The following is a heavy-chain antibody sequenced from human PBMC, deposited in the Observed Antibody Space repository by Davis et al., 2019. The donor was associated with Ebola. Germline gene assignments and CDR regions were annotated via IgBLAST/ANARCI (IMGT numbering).Heavy chain of an antibody. J-gene: IGHJ3*01. CDR3: TTRTAVTDVHAFDV. V-gene: IGHV3-7*03. CDR1: GFTISTYW. CDR2: IKPDGSEG. D-gene: IGHD6-19*01. Sequence: PAGSLRLSCAASGFTISTYWMCWVRQAPGKGLEWVASIKPDGSEGYYADSVRGRITISRDNAKNSLHLQMNSLRAEDTAVYHCTTRTAVTDVHAFDVWGQGTMVAVSP.